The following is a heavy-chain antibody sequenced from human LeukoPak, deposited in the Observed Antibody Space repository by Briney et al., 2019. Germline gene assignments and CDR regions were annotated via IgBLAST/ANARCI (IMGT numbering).Heavy chain of an antibody. V-gene: IGHV3-23*01. J-gene: IGHJ4*02. CDR2: IIGSGSST. D-gene: IGHD6-13*01. Sequence: GGSLRLSCAASGFTFSSYAMSWVRQAPGKGLEWVSAIIGSGSSTYYADSVKGRFTISRDNSKNTLFLQMNSMRAEDTAVYYCAKDRAQQLVLDFWGQRTLVTVSS. CDR1: GFTFSSYA. CDR3: AKDRAQQLVLDF.